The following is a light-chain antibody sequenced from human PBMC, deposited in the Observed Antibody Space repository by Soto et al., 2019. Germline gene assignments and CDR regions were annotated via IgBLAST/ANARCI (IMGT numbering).Light chain of an antibody. CDR2: DVS. CDR3: NSYTCSSTLHVV. CDR1: SSDVGGYNY. Sequence: QSALTQPASVSGSPGQSITISCTGTSSDVGGYNYVSWYQQHPGKAPKLMIYDVSNLPSGVSNRFSGSKSGNTASLTISGLQAEDEADYYCNSYTCSSTLHVVFGGGTKLTVL. V-gene: IGLV2-14*03. J-gene: IGLJ2*01.